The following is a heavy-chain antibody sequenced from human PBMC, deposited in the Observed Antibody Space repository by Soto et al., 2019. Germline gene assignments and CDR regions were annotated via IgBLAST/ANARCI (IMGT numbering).Heavy chain of an antibody. Sequence: GASVKVSCKASGYTFTSYAMHWVRQAPGQRLEWMGWINAGNGNTKYSQKFQGRVTITRDTSASTAYMELSSLRSEDTAVYYCARSLFPPTRYGSVMGEVDYWGQGTLVTVSS. V-gene: IGHV1-3*01. D-gene: IGHD3-10*01. CDR2: INAGNGNT. CDR3: ARSLFPPTRYGSVMGEVDY. CDR1: GYTFTSYA. J-gene: IGHJ4*02.